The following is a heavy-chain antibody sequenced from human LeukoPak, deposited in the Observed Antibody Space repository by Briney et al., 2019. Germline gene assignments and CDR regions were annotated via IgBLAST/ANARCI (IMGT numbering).Heavy chain of an antibody. D-gene: IGHD6-19*01. J-gene: IGHJ4*02. V-gene: IGHV3-23*01. CDR3: AKGRAVAGTGPGLAFDY. CDR2: ISAAGST. CDR1: GFTFSNTW. Sequence: GGSLRLSCAASGFTFSNTWMNWVRQAPGKGLEWVSTISAAGSTYNADSVKGRFTISRDNSKNTLYLQMNSLRGEDTAVYYCAKGRAVAGTGPGLAFDYWGQGTLVTVSS.